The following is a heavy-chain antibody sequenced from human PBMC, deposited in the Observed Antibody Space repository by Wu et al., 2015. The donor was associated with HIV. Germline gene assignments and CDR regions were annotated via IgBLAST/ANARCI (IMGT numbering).Heavy chain of an antibody. J-gene: IGHJ4*02. V-gene: IGHV1-69*14. D-gene: IGHD4-17*01. CDR1: GGTFSSYA. CDR3: ARDRSDIRLFGSEGEEAFMDFILTLTT. Sequence: QVQLVQSGAEVKKPGSSVKVSCKASGGTFSSYAVVWVRQAPGQGLEWLGGIIPIFGNRKYARKFQGRVTITADTSTAFMELRSLRPEDTAVYYCARDRSDIRLFGSEGEEAFMDFILTLTTWGQGTLVTVSS. CDR2: IIPIFGNR.